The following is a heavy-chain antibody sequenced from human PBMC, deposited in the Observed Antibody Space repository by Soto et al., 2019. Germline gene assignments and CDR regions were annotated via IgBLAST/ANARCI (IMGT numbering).Heavy chain of an antibody. D-gene: IGHD3-3*01. V-gene: IGHV1-2*02. J-gene: IGHJ4*02. Sequence: ASVKVSCKASGYSFIDYYMHWVRQAPGQGFEWMGRISPKSGDTNYAQKFEGRVTMTTDTSTSTAYMELKSLRTEDTAVYYCAREGVATPTYNYWGQG. CDR2: ISPKSGDT. CDR3: AREGVATPTYNY. CDR1: GYSFIDYY.